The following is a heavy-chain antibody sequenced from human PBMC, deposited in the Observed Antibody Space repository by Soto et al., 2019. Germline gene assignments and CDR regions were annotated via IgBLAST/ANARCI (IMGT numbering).Heavy chain of an antibody. Sequence: QVQLVQSGPEVKQPGASVKVSCKASGYTFSSYGVTWVRQAPGQGFEWMGWISVYNGNTNYAQKLQGRVSMTADTSTNTAYMELRSLRSDDTAVYSCARDRSSSWYGDHWGQGKLVTVSS. D-gene: IGHD6-13*01. CDR2: ISVYNGNT. J-gene: IGHJ4*02. CDR1: GYTFSSYG. CDR3: ARDRSSSWYGDH. V-gene: IGHV1-18*01.